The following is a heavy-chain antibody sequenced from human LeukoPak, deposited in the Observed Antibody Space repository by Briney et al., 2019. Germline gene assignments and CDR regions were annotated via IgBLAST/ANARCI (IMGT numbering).Heavy chain of an antibody. J-gene: IGHJ4*02. Sequence: AGGSLRLSCAASGFTFSSYWMTWVRQAPGKGLEWVANIKQDGSEKYYVDSVKGRSTISRDNAENSLYLQMSSLRAEDTALYFCARGETSYAYWGQGTLVTVSS. CDR2: IKQDGSEK. V-gene: IGHV3-7*04. CDR3: ARGETSYAY. CDR1: GFTFSSYW. D-gene: IGHD5-18*01.